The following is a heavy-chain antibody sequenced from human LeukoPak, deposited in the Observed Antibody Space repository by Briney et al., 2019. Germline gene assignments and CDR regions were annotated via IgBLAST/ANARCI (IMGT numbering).Heavy chain of an antibody. CDR3: ARVDPHVDTTTDY. J-gene: IGHJ4*02. V-gene: IGHV1-2*02. Sequence: ASVTVSCKASGYTFTGYYMHWVRQAPGQGLEWMGWINPNSGGTNYAQKFQGRVTMTRDTSISTAYMELSRLRSDDTAVYYCARVDPHVDTTTDYWGQGTLVTVSS. D-gene: IGHD5-18*01. CDR2: INPNSGGT. CDR1: GYTFTGYY.